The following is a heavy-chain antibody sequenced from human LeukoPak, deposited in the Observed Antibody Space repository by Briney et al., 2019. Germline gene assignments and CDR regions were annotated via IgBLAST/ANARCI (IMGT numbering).Heavy chain of an antibody. J-gene: IGHJ4*02. CDR3: AKDLAVAEVLDY. CDR2: ISGSGGST. CDR1: GFTFSSYA. Sequence: GGSLRLSCAASGFTFSSYAMSWVRQAPGKGLEWVSAISGSGGSTYYADSVKGRFTISRDNSKNTLHLQMNSLRAEDTAVYYCAKDLAVAEVLDYWGQGTLVTVSS. D-gene: IGHD6-19*01. V-gene: IGHV3-23*01.